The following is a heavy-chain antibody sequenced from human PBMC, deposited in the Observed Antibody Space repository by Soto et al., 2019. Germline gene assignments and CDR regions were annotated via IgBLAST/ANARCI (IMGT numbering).Heavy chain of an antibody. J-gene: IGHJ6*02. CDR3: ARRPGQLERLNYYYGMDV. D-gene: IGHD1-1*01. CDR1: GYTFTSYA. CDR2: INAGNGNT. Sequence: ASVKVSCKASGYTFTSYAMHWVRQAPGQRLEWMGWINAGNGNTKYSQKLQGRVTITRDTSASTAYMELSSLRSGDTAVYYCARRPGQLERLNYYYGMDVWGQGTTVTVSS. V-gene: IGHV1-3*01.